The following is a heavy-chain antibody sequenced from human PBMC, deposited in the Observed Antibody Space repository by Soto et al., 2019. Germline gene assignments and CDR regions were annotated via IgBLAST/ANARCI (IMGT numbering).Heavy chain of an antibody. Sequence: PSETLSLTCSVSGDSISSGSQYWGWIRRPPGKGLEWIGSIHYSGTSYYNPSLKRRVTIFVDTSKNQLSLKLSSVTAADTAVYYCARHWIAGSSIPWGQGTLVTVSS. CDR2: IHYSGTS. CDR1: GDSISSGSQY. J-gene: IGHJ5*02. CDR3: ARHWIAGSSIP. V-gene: IGHV4-39*01. D-gene: IGHD2-21*01.